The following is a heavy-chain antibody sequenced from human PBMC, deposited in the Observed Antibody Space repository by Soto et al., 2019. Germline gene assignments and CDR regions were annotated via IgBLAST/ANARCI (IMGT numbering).Heavy chain of an antibody. CDR1: GFTFSSYG. V-gene: IGHV3-33*01. Sequence: QVQLVESGGGVVQPGRSLRLSCAASGFTFSSYGMHWVRQAPGKGLEWVAVIWYDGSNKYYADSVKGRFTISRDNSKNTLDLRMNSLRAEDTAVYYCARARGLLGYCSGGSCYSFDYWGQGTLVTVSS. J-gene: IGHJ4*02. D-gene: IGHD2-15*01. CDR2: IWYDGSNK. CDR3: ARARGLLGYCSGGSCYSFDY.